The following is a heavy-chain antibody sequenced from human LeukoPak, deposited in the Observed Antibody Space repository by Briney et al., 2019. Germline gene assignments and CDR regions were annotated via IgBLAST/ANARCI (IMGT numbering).Heavy chain of an antibody. Sequence: SETLSLTCTVSGGSISSSSYYWGWIRQPPGKGLEWTGSIYYSGSTYYNPSLKSRVTISVDTSKNQFSLKLSSVTAADTAVYYCARGEDIVATIPFDYWGQGTLVTVSS. J-gene: IGHJ4*02. V-gene: IGHV4-39*07. CDR2: IYYSGST. CDR1: GGSISSSSYY. D-gene: IGHD5-12*01. CDR3: ARGEDIVATIPFDY.